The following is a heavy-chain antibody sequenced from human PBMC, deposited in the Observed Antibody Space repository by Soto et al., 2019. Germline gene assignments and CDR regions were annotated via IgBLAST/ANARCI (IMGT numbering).Heavy chain of an antibody. Sequence: SETLSLTCTVSGGSISSYYWSWIRQPPGKGLEWIGYIYYSGSTNYNPSLKSRVTISVDTSKNQFSLKLSSVTAADTAVYYCAREGGSSRPENWFDPWGQGTLVTVS. V-gene: IGHV4-59*01. CDR3: AREGGSSRPENWFDP. CDR1: GGSISSYY. D-gene: IGHD6-13*01. CDR2: IYYSGST. J-gene: IGHJ5*02.